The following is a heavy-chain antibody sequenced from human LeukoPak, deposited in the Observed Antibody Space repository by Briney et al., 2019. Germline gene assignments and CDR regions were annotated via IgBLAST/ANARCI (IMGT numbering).Heavy chain of an antibody. J-gene: IGHJ5*02. CDR1: GFTFSSYA. V-gene: IGHV3-23*01. D-gene: IGHD3-10*01. CDR3: TKRSYGSGSYSWFDR. Sequence: GGSLRLSCAASGFTFSSYAMSWVRQAPGKGLEWVSAISGSGGSTYYADSVKGRFTISRDNSKNTLYLQMNSLRAEDTAVYYGTKRSYGSGSYSWFDRWGQGTLVTVSS. CDR2: ISGSGGST.